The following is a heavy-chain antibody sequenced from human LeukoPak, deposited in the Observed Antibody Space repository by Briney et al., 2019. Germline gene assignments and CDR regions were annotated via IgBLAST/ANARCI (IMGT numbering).Heavy chain of an antibody. CDR2: ISSNGGST. V-gene: IGHV3-64*04. Sequence: PGGSLRLSCSASGLTFSSFAMHWVRQAQGKGLEYVSAISSNGGSTYYADSAKGRFTISRDNANNSLYLQLNSLRAEDTAVYYCARDFNPSEGGIYLDAYDMWGQGTMVTVSS. D-gene: IGHD3-3*02. J-gene: IGHJ3*02. CDR3: ARDFNPSEGGIYLDAYDM. CDR1: GLTFSSFA.